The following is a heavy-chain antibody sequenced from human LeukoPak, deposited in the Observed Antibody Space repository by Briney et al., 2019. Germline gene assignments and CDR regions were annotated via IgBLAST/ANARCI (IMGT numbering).Heavy chain of an antibody. CDR1: GGSISSSNFY. Sequence: SETLSLTCTVSGGSISSSNFYWDWIRQPPGKGLEWIGSIYYSGSTYYNPSLESRVTISVDTSKNQFSLKLNSVTAADTAVYYCARRGNGDYVYWGQGTLVTVSS. CDR2: IYYSGST. CDR3: ARRGNGDYVY. D-gene: IGHD4-17*01. J-gene: IGHJ4*02. V-gene: IGHV4-39*01.